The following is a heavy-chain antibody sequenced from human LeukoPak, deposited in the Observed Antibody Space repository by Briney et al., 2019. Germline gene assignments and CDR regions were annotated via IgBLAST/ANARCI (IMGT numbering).Heavy chain of an antibody. J-gene: IGHJ4*02. Sequence: SETLSLTCSVSGGSISGTSYCWGWIRQPPGKGPEWIGSHYHTVRIYHNPSLNSRVTISVDTSKNQFSLKLSSVTDADTAVYYCARDGSDNWGLFDNWGRGTLVTVSS. CDR2: HYHTVRI. V-gene: IGHV4-39*07. CDR1: GGSISGTSYC. CDR3: ARDGSDNWGLFDN. D-gene: IGHD1-1*01.